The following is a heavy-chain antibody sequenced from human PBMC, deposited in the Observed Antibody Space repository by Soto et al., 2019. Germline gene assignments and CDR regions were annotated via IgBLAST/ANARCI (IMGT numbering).Heavy chain of an antibody. Sequence: GGSLRLSCSASGFTFSSYAMHWVRQAPGKGLEYVSAISSNGGSTYYADSVKGRFTISRDNSKNTLYLQMSSLRAEDTAVYYCVKDLLYCSGGSCYQDYYYGMDVWGQGTTVTVSS. CDR3: VKDLLYCSGGSCYQDYYYGMDV. V-gene: IGHV3-64D*08. D-gene: IGHD2-15*01. CDR1: GFTFSSYA. J-gene: IGHJ6*02. CDR2: ISSNGGST.